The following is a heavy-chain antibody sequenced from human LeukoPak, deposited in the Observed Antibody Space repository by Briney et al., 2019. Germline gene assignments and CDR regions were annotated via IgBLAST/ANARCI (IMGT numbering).Heavy chain of an antibody. CDR1: GGSFSGYY. D-gene: IGHD3-3*01. J-gene: IGHJ6*03. CDR2: INHSGST. CDR3: AREQGITIFGVVSAYYYYYMDV. V-gene: IGHV4-34*01. Sequence: PSETLSLTCAVYGGSFSGYYWSWIRQPPGKGLEWIGEINHSGSTNCNPSLKSRVTISVDTSKNQFSLKLSSVTAADTAVYYCAREQGITIFGVVSAYYYYYMDVWGKGTTVTVSS.